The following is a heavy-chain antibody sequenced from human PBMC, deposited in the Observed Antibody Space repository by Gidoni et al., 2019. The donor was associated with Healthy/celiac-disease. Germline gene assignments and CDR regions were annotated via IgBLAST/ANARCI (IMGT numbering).Heavy chain of an antibody. Sequence: EVQLLESGGGLVQPGGSLRLSCAASGFTFSSYAMRWVRQAPGKGLEWVSAISGSGGSTYYADSVKGRFTISRDNSKNTLYLQMNSLRAEDTAVYYCAKLEGDIVVVPAARARFWDDFRGQPPFDPWGQGTLVTVSS. V-gene: IGHV3-23*01. J-gene: IGHJ5*02. CDR2: ISGSGGST. CDR3: AKLEGDIVVVPAARARFWDDFRGQPPFDP. D-gene: IGHD2-2*01. CDR1: GFTFSSYA.